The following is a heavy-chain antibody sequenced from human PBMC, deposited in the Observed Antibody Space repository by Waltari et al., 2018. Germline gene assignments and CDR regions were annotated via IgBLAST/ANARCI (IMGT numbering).Heavy chain of an antibody. J-gene: IGHJ4*02. V-gene: IGHV4-38-2*02. CDR1: GYSIRRGYY. Sequence: QVQLQESGPGLVKPAETLSLTCAVSGYSIRRGYYWGWIRQPPGKGLEWIGSIYHVGSTYYNPSLKSRVTISLDTSKNQFSLKLSSVTAADTAVYHCARDLPPDYWGQGTLVTVSS. CDR3: ARDLPPDY. CDR2: IYHVGST.